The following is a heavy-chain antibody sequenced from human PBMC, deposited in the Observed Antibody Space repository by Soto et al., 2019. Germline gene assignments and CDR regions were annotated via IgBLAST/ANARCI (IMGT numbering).Heavy chain of an antibody. CDR1: CGSITSSSHV. Sequence: XECLSVPRTAACGSITSSSHVWGWVRQPPGKVLEWIGTIYFTGNTYYTPSLKSRLTMSIDTSKNEFSLRLNSVTAADTAVYYCAGQTFTIAADSYGRSNWFDTWGPGTLVTVSS. D-gene: IGHD3-9*01. V-gene: IGHV4-39*01. CDR3: AGQTFTIAADSYGRSNWFDT. J-gene: IGHJ5*02. CDR2: IYFTGNT.